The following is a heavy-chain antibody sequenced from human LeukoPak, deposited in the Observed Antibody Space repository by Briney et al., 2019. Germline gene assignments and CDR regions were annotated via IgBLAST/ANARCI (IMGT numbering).Heavy chain of an antibody. Sequence: GGSLRLSCAASGFTFSSYGMHWVRQAPGKGLEWVAFIRYDGSNKYYADSVKGRFTISRDNSKNTLYLQMNSLRAEDTAVYYCARVFTVTDPEPANDPLGAFDIWGQGTMVTVSS. J-gene: IGHJ3*02. D-gene: IGHD4-17*01. CDR2: IRYDGSNK. CDR3: ARVFTVTDPEPANDPLGAFDI. CDR1: GFTFSSYG. V-gene: IGHV3-30*02.